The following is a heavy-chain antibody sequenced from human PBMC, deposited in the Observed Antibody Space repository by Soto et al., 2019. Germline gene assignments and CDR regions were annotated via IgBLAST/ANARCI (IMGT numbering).Heavy chain of an antibody. Sequence: SETLSLTCPVYGGSFSGYYWSWIRQPPGKGLDLIGEINHRGSTNYNPSLKSRVTISVDMTNNHFSLKLSSVTAGETTVSYCAIGVGYSYVKRGQGNLVPVSS. J-gene: IGHJ4*02. CDR2: INHRGST. CDR1: GGSFSGYY. D-gene: IGHD5-18*01. V-gene: IGHV4-34*01. CDR3: AIGVGYSYVK.